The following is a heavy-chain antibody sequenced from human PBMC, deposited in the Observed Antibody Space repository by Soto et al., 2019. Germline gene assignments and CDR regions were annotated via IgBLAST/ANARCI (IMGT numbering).Heavy chain of an antibody. CDR2: ISGGDDST. V-gene: IGHV3-23*01. CDR1: GFSFSTHG. Sequence: EVQLLQSGGGLVQPGGSLTLSCATSGFSFSTHGMTWVRQAPGKGLEWVSIISGGDDSTSYTDSVRGRFTISRDNSKNTLYLQMNSLRAEDTGVYYCTTINPYWGQGTLVTVSS. CDR3: TTINPY. J-gene: IGHJ4*02. D-gene: IGHD2-21*01.